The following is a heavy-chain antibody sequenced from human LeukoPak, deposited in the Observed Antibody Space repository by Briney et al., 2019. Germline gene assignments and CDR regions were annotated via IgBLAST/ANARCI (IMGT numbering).Heavy chain of an antibody. D-gene: IGHD6-19*01. CDR2: ITGKGGIT. Sequence: GGSLRLSCAASGFTFNSYAMSWVRQAPGKGPEWVSGITGKGGITYYADSVKGRFTISRDNSKNTLYLQMNSLRAEDTAVYYCAKGQHSDGWYSIVDYWGQGTLVTVSS. CDR3: AKGQHSDGWYSIVDY. CDR1: GFTFNSYA. V-gene: IGHV3-23*01. J-gene: IGHJ4*02.